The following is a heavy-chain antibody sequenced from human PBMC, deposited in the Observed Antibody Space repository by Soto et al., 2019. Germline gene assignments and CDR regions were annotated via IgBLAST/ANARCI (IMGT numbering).Heavy chain of an antibody. CDR1: GFFFSDSW. J-gene: IGHJ4*02. Sequence: PGGSLRLSCAPSGFFFSDSWMAWVRQAPGKGLEWVALINVDGSKKFYVDSVKGRVTVSRDNAERSLFLQIDSLRPEDTTVYYCGRDPAFGSIDYWGQGTRVTVSS. CDR2: INVDGSKK. V-gene: IGHV3-7*01. D-gene: IGHD3-3*01. CDR3: GRDPAFGSIDY.